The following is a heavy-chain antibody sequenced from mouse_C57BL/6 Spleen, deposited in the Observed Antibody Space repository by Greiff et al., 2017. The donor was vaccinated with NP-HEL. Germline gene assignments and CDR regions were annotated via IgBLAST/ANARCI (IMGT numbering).Heavy chain of an antibody. V-gene: IGHV1-76*01. J-gene: IGHJ3*01. CDR3: ARLTDYAFAY. CDR1: GYTFTDYY. D-gene: IGHD2-4*01. CDR2: IYPGSGNT. Sequence: VQLQQSGAELVRPGASVKLSCKASGYTFTDYYINWVKQRPGQGLEWIARIYPGSGNTYYNEKFKGKATLTAEKSSSTAYMQLSSLTSEDSAVYFCARLTDYAFAYWGQGTLVTVSA.